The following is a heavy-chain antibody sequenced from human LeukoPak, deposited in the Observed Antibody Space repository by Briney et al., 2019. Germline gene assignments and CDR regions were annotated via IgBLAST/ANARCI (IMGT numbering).Heavy chain of an antibody. J-gene: IGHJ4*02. Sequence: GGSLRLSCAASGFTFSSYAMSWVRQAPGKGLEWVSIIYSDGDTYYADSVKGRFTISRDNSKNTLYLQMNSLRAEDTAVYYCARDRSVAGISDYWGQGTLVTVSS. D-gene: IGHD6-19*01. V-gene: IGHV3-66*01. CDR1: GFTFSSYA. CDR2: IYSDGDT. CDR3: ARDRSVAGISDY.